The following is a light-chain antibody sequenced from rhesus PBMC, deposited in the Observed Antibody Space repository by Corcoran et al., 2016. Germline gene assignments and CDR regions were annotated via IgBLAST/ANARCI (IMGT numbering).Light chain of an antibody. J-gene: IGKJ4*01. CDR1: QSVGSY. CDR2: GAS. V-gene: IGKV3-24*04. Sequence: ETVVTQSPATLSLSPGERATLSCRASQSVGSYLAWYQQKPGQAPRLLIYGASSRATGIPDRFSGSGFGTDFTLTISSLEPEDVGVYYCQQSSNLLTFGGGTKVELK. CDR3: QQSSNLLT.